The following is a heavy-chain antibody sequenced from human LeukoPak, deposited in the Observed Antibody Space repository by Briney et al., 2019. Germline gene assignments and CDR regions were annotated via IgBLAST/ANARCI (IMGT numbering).Heavy chain of an antibody. J-gene: IGHJ6*02. CDR3: ALTYYDILTGHGPYSYGMDV. CDR2: IYYSGST. CDR1: GGALSGYY. Sequence: PSETLSLTCTVSGGALSGYYWSWIRQPPGKGLGWSGDIYYSGSTNYNPSLKSRVTISVDTSKNQFSLKLSSVTAAHTAVYYCALTYYDILTGHGPYSYGMDVWGQGTTVTVSS. V-gene: IGHV4-59*08. D-gene: IGHD3-9*01.